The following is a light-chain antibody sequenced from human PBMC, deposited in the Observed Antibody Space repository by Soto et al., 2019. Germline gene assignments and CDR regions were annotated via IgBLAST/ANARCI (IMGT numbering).Light chain of an antibody. CDR1: HSFSSSY. V-gene: IGKV3-20*01. CDR3: QHSPTPPKT. CDR2: GAS. J-gene: IGKJ1*01. Sequence: VGSQSPGPLTRSPGERATLSCRSSHSFSSSYLACYQQKPAQAPRLLIYGASRRAPGIPERFSGSGSGTDFTLTIIRLQPEDGALYYSQHSPTPPKTFGQGTKL.